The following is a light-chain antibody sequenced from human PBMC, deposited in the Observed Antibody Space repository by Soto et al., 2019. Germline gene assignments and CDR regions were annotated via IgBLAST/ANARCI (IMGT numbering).Light chain of an antibody. Sequence: IVFTQSPGTLSLSPGGRAPPSSRASQTGSNYLAWYQQKPGQAPRLLVYGASSRATGIPDRFSGSGSGTDLTLTIRRVEPEDFAVYYCQYYGSSPFTFGPGTKVDIK. CDR1: QTGSNY. V-gene: IGKV3-20*01. CDR2: GAS. CDR3: QYYGSSPFT. J-gene: IGKJ3*01.